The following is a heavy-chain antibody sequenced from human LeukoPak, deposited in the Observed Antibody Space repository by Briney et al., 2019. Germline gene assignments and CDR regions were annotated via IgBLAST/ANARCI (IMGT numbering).Heavy chain of an antibody. Sequence: GGSLRLSCVVSGCTFNRCWMNWVRQAPGKGLEWVAHINPDGRDTYYVDSVKGRFTISRDNAQNSMYLQMNSLRVEDTAVYYCTSWGDTTAEYFQRWGQGTLGTVSS. CDR2: INPDGRDT. D-gene: IGHD2-21*02. V-gene: IGHV3-7*01. J-gene: IGHJ1*01. CDR3: TSWGDTTAEYFQR. CDR1: GCTFNRCW.